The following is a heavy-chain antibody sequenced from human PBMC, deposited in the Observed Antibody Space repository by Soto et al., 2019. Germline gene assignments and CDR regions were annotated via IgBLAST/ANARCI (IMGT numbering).Heavy chain of an antibody. CDR2: ISWKSDKI. D-gene: IGHD3-10*01. CDR1: GLTFRSYW. V-gene: IGHV3-9*01. CDR3: AKDLYYYGSGAYPDY. Sequence: GGSLRLSCAASGLTFRSYWMHWVRQAPGKGLEWVSGISWKSDKIGYADSVKGRFTISRDNAKNSLYLQMNSLRAEDTALYYCAKDLYYYGSGAYPDYWGQGALVTVSS. J-gene: IGHJ4*02.